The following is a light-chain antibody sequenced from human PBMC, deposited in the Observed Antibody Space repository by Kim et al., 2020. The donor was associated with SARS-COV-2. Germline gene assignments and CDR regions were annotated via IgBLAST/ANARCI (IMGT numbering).Light chain of an antibody. V-gene: IGLV2-8*01. CDR3: SSYAGSNNLV. Sequence: QSVTLSCTETSSDVGGYNSVSWYQQHPGKAPKLMIYEVSKRPSGVPDRFSGSKSGNTASLTVSGLQAEDEADYYCSSYAGSNNLVFGGGTQLTVL. CDR1: SSDVGGYNS. J-gene: IGLJ2*01. CDR2: EVS.